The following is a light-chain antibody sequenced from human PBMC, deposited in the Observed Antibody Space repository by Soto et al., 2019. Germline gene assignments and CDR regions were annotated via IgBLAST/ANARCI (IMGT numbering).Light chain of an antibody. CDR2: DND. Sequence: QSLLTQPPSLSAAPGQRVTISCSGSSSNIGNNYVSWYQQLPGTAPKLLIYDNDKRPPGIPDRFSASKSGTSATLGITGLQTGDEADYYCGTWDSSLSAGMFGGGTKLTVL. CDR3: GTWDSSLSAGM. CDR1: SSNIGNNY. V-gene: IGLV1-51*01. J-gene: IGLJ3*02.